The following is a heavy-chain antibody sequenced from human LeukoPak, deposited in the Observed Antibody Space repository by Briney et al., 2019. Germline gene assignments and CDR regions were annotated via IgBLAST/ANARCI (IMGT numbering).Heavy chain of an antibody. V-gene: IGHV3-23*01. CDR3: AKSGAFDCSSTSCSFDY. CDR1: GFTFSSYG. Sequence: GSLRLSCAASGFTFSSYGMHWVRQAPGKGLEWVSAISGSGGSTYYADSVKGRFTISRDNSKNTLYLQMNSLRAEDTAVYYCAKSGAFDCSSTSCSFDYWGQGTLVTVSS. CDR2: ISGSGGST. D-gene: IGHD2-2*01. J-gene: IGHJ4*02.